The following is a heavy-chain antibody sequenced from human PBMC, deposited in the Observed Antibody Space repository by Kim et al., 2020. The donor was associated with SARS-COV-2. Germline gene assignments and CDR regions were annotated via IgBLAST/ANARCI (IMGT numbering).Heavy chain of an antibody. CDR1: GFTFSSYA. CDR2: ISGSGGST. CDR3: AKGGSARDSGGFIVVVPAATYMDV. V-gene: IGHV3-23*01. J-gene: IGHJ6*03. Sequence: GGSLRLSCAASGFTFSSYAMSWVRQAPGKGLEWVSAISGSGGSTYYADSVKGRFTISRDNSKNTLYLQMNSLRAEDTAVYYCAKGGSARDSGGFIVVVPAATYMDVWGKGTTVTVSS. D-gene: IGHD2-2*01.